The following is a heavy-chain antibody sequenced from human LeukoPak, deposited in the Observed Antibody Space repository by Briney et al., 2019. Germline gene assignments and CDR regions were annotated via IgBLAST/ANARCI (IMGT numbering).Heavy chain of an antibody. V-gene: IGHV3-20*01. Sequence: GGSLRLSCAASGFSFDGSGMSWVRQAPGKGLEWVSGINSNGGSTGYADSVKGRFTISRDNAKNSLYLQMNDLRAEDTALYSAYFYYYMGVWGKGTTVTISS. CDR2: INSNGGST. J-gene: IGHJ6*03. CDR1: GFSFDGSG. CDR3: YFYYYMGV.